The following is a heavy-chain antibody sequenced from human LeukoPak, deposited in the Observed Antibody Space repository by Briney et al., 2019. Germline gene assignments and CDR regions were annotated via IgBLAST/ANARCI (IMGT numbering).Heavy chain of an antibody. CDR3: ARGYAYGPNYYFDY. CDR1: GGSISNYY. CDR2: IYYSGST. Sequence: SETLPLTCSFSGGSISNYYWSWVRQPPGKGLERIGYIYYSGSTDYNPSLKSRVTISIDTSKNHFSPRLSSVTAADTASYYCARGYAYGPNYYFDYWGQGTLVTVSS. J-gene: IGHJ4*02. D-gene: IGHD5-18*01. V-gene: IGHV4-59*01.